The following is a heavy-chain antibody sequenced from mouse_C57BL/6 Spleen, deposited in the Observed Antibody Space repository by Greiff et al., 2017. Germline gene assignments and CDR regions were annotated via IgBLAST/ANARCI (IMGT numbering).Heavy chain of an antibody. V-gene: IGHV1-59*01. CDR2: IDPSDSYT. CDR1: GYTFTSYW. Sequence: QVQLQQSGAELVRPGTSVKLSCKASGYTFTSYWMHWVKQRPGQGLEWIGVIDPSDSYTNYNQKFKGKATLTVDTSSSTAYMQLSSLTSEDSAVYYCACSPESYAMDYWGQGTSVTVSS. CDR3: ACSPESYAMDY. D-gene: IGHD1-1*01. J-gene: IGHJ4*01.